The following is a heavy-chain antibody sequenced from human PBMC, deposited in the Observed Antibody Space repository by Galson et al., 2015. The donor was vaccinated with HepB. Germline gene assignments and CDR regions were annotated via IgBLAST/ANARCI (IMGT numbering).Heavy chain of an antibody. CDR2: ISAYNGNT. CDR1: GYTFTSYG. D-gene: IGHD3-16*01. V-gene: IGHV1-18*01. CDR3: ARLKQGGGYYYYYYMDV. J-gene: IGHJ6*03. Sequence: SVKVSCKASGYTFTSYGISWVRQAPGQGPEWMGWISAYNGNTNYAQKLQGRVTMTTDTSTSTAYMELRSLRSDDTAVYYCARLKQGGGYYYYYYMDVWGKGTTVTVSS.